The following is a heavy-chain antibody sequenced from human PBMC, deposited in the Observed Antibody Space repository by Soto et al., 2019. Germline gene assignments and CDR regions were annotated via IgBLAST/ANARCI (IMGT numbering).Heavy chain of an antibody. D-gene: IGHD1-26*01. Sequence: EVQRVESGGGLVQPGWSLRLSCTASGFTSSLYWMTWFRQAPWKGLEWVANIKEAGSEKYYVDSVKGRFTISRDNAKNSLYRQMNSLRDADTAVYYCSRGRWELRVGPDYWGQGTLVTVSS. CDR1: GFTSSLYW. V-gene: IGHV3-7*03. J-gene: IGHJ4*02. CDR3: SRGRWELRVGPDY. CDR2: IKEAGSEK.